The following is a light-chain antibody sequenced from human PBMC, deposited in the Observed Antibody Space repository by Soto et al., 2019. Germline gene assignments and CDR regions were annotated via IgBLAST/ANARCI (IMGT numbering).Light chain of an antibody. V-gene: IGKV3-11*01. J-gene: IGKJ4*01. CDR3: QQRSEWPLT. CDR1: QSVSTS. CDR2: DAA. Sequence: EIVLTQSPVTLSLSPGERATLSCRASQSVSTSLDWYQQKPGQSPRLLIYDAAHRATGIPVRFSGGGSGTDFTLTISSLEPEDSAVYYCQQRSEWPLTFGGGTKVEIK.